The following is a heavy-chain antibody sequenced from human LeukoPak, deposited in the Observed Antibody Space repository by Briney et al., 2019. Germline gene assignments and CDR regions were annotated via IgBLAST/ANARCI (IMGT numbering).Heavy chain of an antibody. CDR3: ARERYSSRNDLDY. V-gene: IGHV3-11*05. CDR2: ISNSGSYT. Sequence: KPGGSLRLSCAASGFTFSAHYMTWIRKAPGRGLEWISYISNSGSYTNYADSVKGRFTISRDNAKNSLYLQMNSLRAEDTAVYYCARERYSSRNDLDYWGQGTLVTVSS. J-gene: IGHJ4*02. D-gene: IGHD6-13*01. CDR1: GFTFSAHY.